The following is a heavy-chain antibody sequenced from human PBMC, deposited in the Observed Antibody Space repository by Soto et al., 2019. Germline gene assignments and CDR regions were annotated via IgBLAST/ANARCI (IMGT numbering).Heavy chain of an antibody. CDR1: GFTFSSYD. CDR2: IGTAGDP. V-gene: IGHV3-13*05. J-gene: IGHJ3*02. Sequence: GGSLRLSCAASGFTFSSYDMHWVRQATGKGLEWVSAIGTAGDPYYPGSVKGRFTISRENAKNSLHLQMNSLRAGDTAVYYCARGAGITGTTDYAFDIWGQGTMVTVSS. CDR3: ARGAGITGTTDYAFDI. D-gene: IGHD1-20*01.